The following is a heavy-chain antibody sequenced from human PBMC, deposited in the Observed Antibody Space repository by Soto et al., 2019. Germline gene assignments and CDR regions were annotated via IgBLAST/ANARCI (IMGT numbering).Heavy chain of an antibody. Sequence: PGGSLRLSCAASGFTFSSYAMSWVRQAPGKGLEWVSAISGSGGSTYYADSVKGRFTISRDNSKNTLYLQMNSLRAEDTAVYYCAKPLKRWGIAAAAPQSYWGQGTLVTVSS. J-gene: IGHJ4*02. CDR1: GFTFSSYA. CDR2: ISGSGGST. V-gene: IGHV3-23*01. CDR3: AKPLKRWGIAAAAPQSY. D-gene: IGHD6-13*01.